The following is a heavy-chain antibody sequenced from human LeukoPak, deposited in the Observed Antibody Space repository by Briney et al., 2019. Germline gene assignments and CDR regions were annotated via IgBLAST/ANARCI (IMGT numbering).Heavy chain of an antibody. CDR3: ARGDSSGYPDAFDI. D-gene: IGHD3-22*01. CDR2: IWYDGSNK. CDR1: GFTFSSYG. Sequence: GGSLRLSCAASGFTFSSYGMHWVRQAPGKGLEWVAVIWYDGSNKYYADSVKGRLTISRDNSKNTLYLQMNSLRAEDTAVYYCARGDSSGYPDAFDIWGQGTMVTVSS. V-gene: IGHV3-33*01. J-gene: IGHJ3*02.